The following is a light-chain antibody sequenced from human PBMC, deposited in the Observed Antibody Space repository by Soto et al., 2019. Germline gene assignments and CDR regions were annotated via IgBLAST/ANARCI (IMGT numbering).Light chain of an antibody. J-gene: IGLJ2*01. CDR2: DVS. CDR1: SSDVGAXDY. Sequence: QSVLTQPRSVSGSPGQSVTISCTGTSSDVGAXDYVSWYQQXXGXAPKXLIYDVSERPSGVPDRFSGSKSDXXXSLTISGXXXEDEADYYCSSYAXXXXFXXFGGXTKLTVL. V-gene: IGLV2-11*01. CDR3: SSYAXXXXFXX.